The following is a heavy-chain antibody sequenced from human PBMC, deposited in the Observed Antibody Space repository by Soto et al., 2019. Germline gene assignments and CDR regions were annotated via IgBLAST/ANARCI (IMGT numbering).Heavy chain of an antibody. CDR1: GFTFSTYW. V-gene: IGHV3-7*05. J-gene: IGHJ4*02. CDR2: IKQDGNEI. Sequence: EVQLVESGGGLVQPGGSLRLSCTASGFTFSTYWMRWVRQAPGKGLEWVANIKQDGNEIHYVDSVKGRFTISRDNAKNSLSLHMDSLRDEDTAVYYWARDAGDAGLSWYYFDHWGQGTLVTVSA. D-gene: IGHD3-10*01. CDR3: ARDAGDAGLSWYYFDH.